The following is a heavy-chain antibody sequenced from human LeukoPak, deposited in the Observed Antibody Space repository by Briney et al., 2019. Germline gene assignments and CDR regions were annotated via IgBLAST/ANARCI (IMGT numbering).Heavy chain of an antibody. Sequence: GGSLRLSCAASGFTFSSYWMHWVRQAPGKGLEWVSVIYRGGSTYYADSVKGRFSISRDNSKNMLYLQMNSLRAEDTAVYYCATYGPLTGDDYWGQGTLVTVSS. J-gene: IGHJ4*02. V-gene: IGHV3-53*01. CDR2: IYRGGST. D-gene: IGHD7-27*01. CDR3: ATYGPLTGDDY. CDR1: GFTFSSYW.